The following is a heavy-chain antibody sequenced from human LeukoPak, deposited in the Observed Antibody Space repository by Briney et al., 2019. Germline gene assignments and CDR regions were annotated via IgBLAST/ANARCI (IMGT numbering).Heavy chain of an antibody. J-gene: IGHJ6*03. CDR2: TCYRSKWYN. Sequence: SQTLSLTCAISGDSVSSDSVAWNWIRQSPSRGLEWLGRTCYRSKWYNYYAVSVKSRIIINADTSKNQFSLQLNSVTPEDTAVYYCTRSPDFFYMDVWGKGTTVTVSS. V-gene: IGHV6-1*01. CDR3: TRSPDFFYMDV. CDR1: GDSVSSDSVA.